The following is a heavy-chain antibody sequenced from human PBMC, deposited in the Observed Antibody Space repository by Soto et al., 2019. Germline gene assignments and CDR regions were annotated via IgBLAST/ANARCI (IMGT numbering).Heavy chain of an antibody. CDR1: GYTFTGYY. D-gene: IGHD3-9*01. CDR3: ARGRSQFDGAFDI. Sequence: ASVKVSCKASGYTFTGYYMHWVRQAPGQGLEWMGWINPNSGGTNYAQKFQGWVTMTRDTSISTAYMELSRLRSDDTAVYYCARGRSQFDGAFDICGQGTMVTVSS. V-gene: IGHV1-2*04. J-gene: IGHJ3*02. CDR2: INPNSGGT.